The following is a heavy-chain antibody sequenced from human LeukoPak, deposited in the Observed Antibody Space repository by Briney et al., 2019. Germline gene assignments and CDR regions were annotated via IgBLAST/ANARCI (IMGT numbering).Heavy chain of an antibody. Sequence: SETLSLTCTVSGGSISSGSYYWSWIRQPPGKGLEWIGYIYYSGSTNYNPSLKSRVTISVDTSKNQFSLKLSSVTAADTAVYYCARESSITIFGVVIDYFDYWGQGTLVTVSS. V-gene: IGHV4-61*01. D-gene: IGHD3-3*01. CDR3: ARESSITIFGVVIDYFDY. CDR1: GGSISSGSYY. CDR2: IYYSGST. J-gene: IGHJ4*02.